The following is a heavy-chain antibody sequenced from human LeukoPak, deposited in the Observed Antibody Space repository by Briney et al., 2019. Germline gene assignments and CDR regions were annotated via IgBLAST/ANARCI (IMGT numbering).Heavy chain of an antibody. CDR1: GGSISSYY. D-gene: IGHD7-27*01. J-gene: IGHJ4*02. V-gene: IGHV4-59*12. CDR3: ARALTGLFDY. Sequence: SETLSLTCAISGGSISSYYWSWIQQPPGKGLEWIGYIYYSGSTNYNPSLTSRVTISVDTSKNQFSLKLSSVTAADTAVYYCARALTGLFDYWGQGTLVTVSS. CDR2: IYYSGST.